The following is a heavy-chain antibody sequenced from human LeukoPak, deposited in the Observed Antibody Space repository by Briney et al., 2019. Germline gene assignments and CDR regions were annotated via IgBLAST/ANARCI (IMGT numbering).Heavy chain of an antibody. D-gene: IGHD6-13*01. CDR3: AKAQQLGPFDY. CDR2: IKEDGSEK. J-gene: IGHJ4*02. CDR1: GFTFSNYW. Sequence: GGSLRLSCAASGFTFSNYWMSWVRQAPGKGLEWVANIKEDGSEKYYVDSVKGRFIISRDNAKNSLYLQMNSLRAEDMALYYCAKAQQLGPFDYWGQGTLVTVSS. V-gene: IGHV3-7*03.